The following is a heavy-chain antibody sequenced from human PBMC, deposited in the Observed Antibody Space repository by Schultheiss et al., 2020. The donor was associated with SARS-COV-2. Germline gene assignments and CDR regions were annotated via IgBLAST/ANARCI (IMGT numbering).Heavy chain of an antibody. V-gene: IGHV1-58*01. CDR3: ARQGYCGSVSCRFDP. Sequence: SVKVSCKASGFTFTSSAVQWVRQARGQRLEWIGWIVVGSGNTNYAQKFQERVTITRDMSTSTAYMELSSLRSEDTAVYFCARQGYCGSVSCRFDPWGQGTLVTVSS. CDR1: GFTFTSSA. CDR2: IVVGSGNT. D-gene: IGHD2-2*01. J-gene: IGHJ5*02.